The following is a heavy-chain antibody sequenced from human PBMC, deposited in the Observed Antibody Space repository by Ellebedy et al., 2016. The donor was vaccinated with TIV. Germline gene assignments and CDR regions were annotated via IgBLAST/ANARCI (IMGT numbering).Heavy chain of an antibody. D-gene: IGHD3-10*01. Sequence: GGSLRLSXAASGFTFSSYSMNWVRQAPGKGLEWVSCFSSSSSTIFYADSVRGRFTISRDNSKNTLYLQMNSLRAEDTAVYYCAKVKGRSYGSGSYDLHYYYGMDVWGQGTTVTVSS. CDR3: AKVKGRSYGSGSYDLHYYYGMDV. CDR2: FSSSSSTI. CDR1: GFTFSSYS. V-gene: IGHV3-48*01. J-gene: IGHJ6*02.